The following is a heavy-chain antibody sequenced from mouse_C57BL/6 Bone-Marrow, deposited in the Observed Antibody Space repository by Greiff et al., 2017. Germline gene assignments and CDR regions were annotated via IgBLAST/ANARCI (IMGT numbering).Heavy chain of an antibody. J-gene: IGHJ2*01. Sequence: VKLQQPGAELVKPGASVKMSCKASGYTFTSYWITWVKQRPGQGLEWIGDIYPTSGRTNYNEKFKSKAILTVDTSSNTAYMQLSSRTSEDSAVFDCGRSGAQGRSVDVWGKGTTLTVSS. CDR1: GYTFTSYW. V-gene: IGHV1-55*01. CDR3: GRSGAQGRSVDV. D-gene: IGHD3-1*01. CDR2: IYPTSGRT.